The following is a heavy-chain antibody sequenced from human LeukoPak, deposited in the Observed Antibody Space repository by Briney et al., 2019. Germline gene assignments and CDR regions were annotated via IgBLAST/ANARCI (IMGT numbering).Heavy chain of an antibody. D-gene: IGHD1-1*01. CDR1: GFTFSSYA. Sequence: GGSLRLSCAASGFTFSSYAMSWVRQAPGKGLEWVSAISGSGGSTYYADSVEGRFTISRDNSKNTLYLQMNSLRAEDTAVYYCAKSWPGEHYYYGMDVWGQGTTVTVSS. CDR2: ISGSGGST. CDR3: AKSWPGEHYYYGMDV. V-gene: IGHV3-23*01. J-gene: IGHJ6*02.